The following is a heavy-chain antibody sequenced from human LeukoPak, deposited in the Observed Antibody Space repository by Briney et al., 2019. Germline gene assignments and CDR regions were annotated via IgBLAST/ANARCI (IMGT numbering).Heavy chain of an antibody. CDR2: IIPIFGTA. J-gene: IGHJ4*02. Sequence: SVKVSCKASGGTFSSYAISWVRQAPGQGLEWMGGIIPIFGTANYAQKFQGRVTITADESTSTAYMELSSLRSEDTAVYYCARVSRPSTYYYDSSGYYLKYRGQGTLVTVSS. D-gene: IGHD3-22*01. CDR1: GGTFSSYA. V-gene: IGHV1-69*01. CDR3: ARVSRPSTYYYDSSGYYLKY.